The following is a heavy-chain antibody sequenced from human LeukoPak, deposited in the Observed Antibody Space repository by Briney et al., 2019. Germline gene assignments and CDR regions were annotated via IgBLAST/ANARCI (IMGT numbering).Heavy chain of an antibody. CDR1: GFTFSSYS. D-gene: IGHD3-22*01. Sequence: PGGSLRLSCAASGFTFSSYSMNWVRQAPGKGLEWVSSISSSSSHIYYADSVKGRFTISRDNAKNSLYLQMNSLRAEDTAVYYCARDQGSYYYDSSGYFVGDHWGQGTLVTVSS. V-gene: IGHV3-21*01. CDR2: ISSSSSHI. J-gene: IGHJ4*02. CDR3: ARDQGSYYYDSSGYFVGDH.